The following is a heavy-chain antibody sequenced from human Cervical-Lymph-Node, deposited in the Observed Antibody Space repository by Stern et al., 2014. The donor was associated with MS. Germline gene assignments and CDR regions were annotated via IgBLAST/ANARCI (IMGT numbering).Heavy chain of an antibody. CDR3: AIRGYSYGLYFDY. V-gene: IGHV5-51*01. D-gene: IGHD5-18*01. CDR1: GYSFTSYW. J-gene: IGHJ4*02. CDR2: IYPGDSDT. Sequence: EVQLVESGAEVKKPGESLKISCKGSGYSFTSYWIGWVGQMPGKGLEWRGIIYPGDSDTRYSPSFQGQVTISADKSISTAYLQWSSLKASDTAMYYCAIRGYSYGLYFDYWGQGTLVTVSS.